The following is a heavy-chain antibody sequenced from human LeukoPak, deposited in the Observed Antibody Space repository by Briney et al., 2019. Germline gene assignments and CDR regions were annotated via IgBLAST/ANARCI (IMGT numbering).Heavy chain of an antibody. CDR1: GFAFSSYA. Sequence: PGGSLRLSCAASGFAFSSYAMSWVRQAPGKGLEWVSAISGSGGSTYYADSVKGRFTISRDNSKNTLYLQMNSLRAEDTAVYYCARQFCSGGSCYSGDFFDYRGQGTLVTVSS. J-gene: IGHJ4*02. D-gene: IGHD2-15*01. V-gene: IGHV3-23*01. CDR3: ARQFCSGGSCYSGDFFDY. CDR2: ISGSGGST.